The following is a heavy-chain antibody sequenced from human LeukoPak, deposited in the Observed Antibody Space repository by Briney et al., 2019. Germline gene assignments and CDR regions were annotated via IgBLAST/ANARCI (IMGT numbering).Heavy chain of an antibody. D-gene: IGHD3-10*01. CDR2: IYYSGST. V-gene: IGHV4-59*01. Sequence: SETLSLTCTVSGGSISSYYWSWIRQPPGKGLEWIGYIYYSGSTNYNPSLKSRVTISVDTSKNQFSLKLSSVTAADTAVYYCARGGMVRGFTYYYIDVWGKGTTVTISS. CDR3: ARGGMVRGFTYYYIDV. J-gene: IGHJ6*03. CDR1: GGSISSYY.